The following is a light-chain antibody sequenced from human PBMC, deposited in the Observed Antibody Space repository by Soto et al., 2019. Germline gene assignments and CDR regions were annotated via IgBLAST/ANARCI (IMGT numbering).Light chain of an antibody. CDR3: SSYAGSNNYV. V-gene: IGLV2-8*01. CDR1: STDVGGYKY. J-gene: IGLJ1*01. CDR2: EVS. Sequence: QSALTQPPSASGSPGQSVTISCTGTSTDVGGYKYVSWYQQHPGKAPKLMIYEVSKRPSGVPDRFPGSKSGNTASLTVSGLQAEDEADYYCSSYAGSNNYVFGSGTKLTV.